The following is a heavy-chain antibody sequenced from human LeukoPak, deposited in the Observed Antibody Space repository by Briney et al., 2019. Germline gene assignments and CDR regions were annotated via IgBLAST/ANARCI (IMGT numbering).Heavy chain of an antibody. CDR3: AREAAAGWVDY. CDR1: GDSVSSNSGV. J-gene: IGHJ4*02. D-gene: IGHD6-13*01. V-gene: IGHV6-1*01. CDR2: TFYRSKWYN. Sequence: SQTLSLTCAISGDSVSSNSGVWTWIRQSPSRGFEWLGRTFYRSKWYNHYAVSVKGRITINPDTSKNQFSLQLNSVTPEDTAVYYCAREAAAGWVDYWGQGTLVTVSS.